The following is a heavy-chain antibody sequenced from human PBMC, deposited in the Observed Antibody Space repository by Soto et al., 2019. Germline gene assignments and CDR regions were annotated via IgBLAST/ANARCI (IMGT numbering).Heavy chain of an antibody. CDR2: ISYDGSNK. Sequence: GGSLRLSCAASGFTFSSYAMHWVRQAPGKGLEWVAVISYDGSNKYYADSVKGRFTISRDNSKNTLYLQMNSLRAEDTAVYYCARVSIESYYYDSSGYYWDYFDYWGQGTLVTVSS. CDR1: GFTFSSYA. CDR3: ARVSIESYYYDSSGYYWDYFDY. J-gene: IGHJ4*02. D-gene: IGHD3-22*01. V-gene: IGHV3-30-3*01.